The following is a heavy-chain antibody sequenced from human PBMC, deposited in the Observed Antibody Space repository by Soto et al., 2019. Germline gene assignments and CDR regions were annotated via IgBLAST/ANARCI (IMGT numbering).Heavy chain of an antibody. CDR2: ITPIFDTT. CDR1: GGGFSTYA. J-gene: IGHJ4*02. Sequence: QVQLVQSGAEVKKPGSSVKVSCKASGGGFSTYAITWVRQAPGQGLEWMGGITPIFDTTNYAQKFQGRVTITADESTITVHTELTSLTSEDTAVYYCATGGTTVNRRFDYWGQGTLVTVSS. V-gene: IGHV1-69*01. D-gene: IGHD4-17*01. CDR3: ATGGTTVNRRFDY.